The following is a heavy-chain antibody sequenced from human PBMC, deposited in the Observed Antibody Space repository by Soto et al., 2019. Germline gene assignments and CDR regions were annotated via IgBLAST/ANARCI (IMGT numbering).Heavy chain of an antibody. Sequence: ASVKVSCKASGGTFSSYTISWVRQAPGQGLEWMGRIIPILGIANYAQKFQGRVTITADKSTSTAYMELSSLRSEDTAVYYCARRVSQYGGYVFDYWGQGTLVTVSS. V-gene: IGHV1-69*02. CDR3: ARRVSQYGGYVFDY. CDR1: GGTFSSYT. D-gene: IGHD5-12*01. J-gene: IGHJ4*02. CDR2: IIPILGIA.